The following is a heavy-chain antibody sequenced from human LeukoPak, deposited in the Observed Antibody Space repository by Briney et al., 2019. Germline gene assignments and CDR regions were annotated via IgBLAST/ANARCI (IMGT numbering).Heavy chain of an antibody. D-gene: IGHD1-26*01. CDR2: ISWDGGST. V-gene: IGHV3-43D*03. CDR3: AKAQRSYWDFDY. CDR1: GFTFDDYA. J-gene: IGHJ4*02. Sequence: GGSLRLSCAASGFTFDDYAMHWVRQAPGKGLEWVSLISWDGGSTYYADSVKGRFTISRDNSKNSLYLQMNSLRAEDTALYYCAKAQRSYWDFDYWGQGTLVTVSS.